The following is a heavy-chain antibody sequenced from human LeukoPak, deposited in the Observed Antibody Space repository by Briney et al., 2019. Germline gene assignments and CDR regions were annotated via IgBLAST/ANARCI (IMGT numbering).Heavy chain of an antibody. CDR3: ARDGYGDSPLEY. Sequence: AGGSLRLSCAASGFTFSSYRMTWVRQAPGKGLEWVSSISSSSYIYYADSVKGRFTISRDNAKNSLYLQMNSLRAEDTAVYYCARDGYGDSPLEYWGQGTLVTVSS. V-gene: IGHV3-21*01. J-gene: IGHJ4*02. CDR1: GFTFSSYR. D-gene: IGHD4-17*01. CDR2: ISSSSYI.